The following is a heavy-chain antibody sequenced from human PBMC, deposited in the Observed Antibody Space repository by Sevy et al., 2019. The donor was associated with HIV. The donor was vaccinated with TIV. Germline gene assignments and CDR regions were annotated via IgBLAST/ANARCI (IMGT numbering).Heavy chain of an antibody. Sequence: LRLSCAASGFTFSSYGMHWVRQAPGKGLEWVAVISYDGSNKYYADSVKGRFTISRDNSKNTLYLQMNSLRAEDTAVYYCAKTPIWFGELLGYFDYWGQGTLVTVSS. D-gene: IGHD3-10*01. J-gene: IGHJ4*02. CDR2: ISYDGSNK. CDR1: GFTFSSYG. CDR3: AKTPIWFGELLGYFDY. V-gene: IGHV3-30*18.